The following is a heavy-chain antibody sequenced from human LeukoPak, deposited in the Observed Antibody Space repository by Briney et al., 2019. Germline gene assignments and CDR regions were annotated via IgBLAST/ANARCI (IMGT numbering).Heavy chain of an antibody. V-gene: IGHV4-59*01. Sequence: SETLSLTCTVSGGSISSDYWSWIRQSPGKGLEWIGYIYYSGSTYYNPSLKSRVTIPVDTSKNQFSLKLTSVTAADTAVYYCARGFYSPHHWGQGTLVTVSS. J-gene: IGHJ5*02. CDR3: ARGFYSPHH. CDR1: GGSISSDY. CDR2: IYYSGST. D-gene: IGHD4-11*01.